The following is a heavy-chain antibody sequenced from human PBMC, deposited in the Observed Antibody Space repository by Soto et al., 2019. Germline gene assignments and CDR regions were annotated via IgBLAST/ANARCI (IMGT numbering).Heavy chain of an antibody. J-gene: IGHJ4*02. CDR1: GFSFSSNV. Sequence: EVQLLESGGGLVQSGGSLRLSCAASGFSFSSNVMTWVRKAPGKGLEWVSAISGSGDRTYYADSVKGRFTSSRDNFKNTLYLQMDSLRAEDTAVYYCGKAHGIAFAGSWTSGESYWGQGALVTVSS. D-gene: IGHD6-19*01. V-gene: IGHV3-23*01. CDR3: GKAHGIAFAGSWTSGESY. CDR2: ISGSGDRT.